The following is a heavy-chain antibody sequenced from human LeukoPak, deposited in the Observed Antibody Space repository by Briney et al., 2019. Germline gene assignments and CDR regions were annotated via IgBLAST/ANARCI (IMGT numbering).Heavy chain of an antibody. Sequence: SVKVSCKASGGTFSSYAISWVRQAPGQGLEWMGGIIPIFGTANYAQKFQGRVTITADESTSTAYMELSSLRSEDTAVYYYARGPTHYYDSSGAFDIWGQGTMVTVSS. D-gene: IGHD3-22*01. CDR2: IIPIFGTA. J-gene: IGHJ3*02. CDR3: ARGPTHYYDSSGAFDI. V-gene: IGHV1-69*13. CDR1: GGTFSSYA.